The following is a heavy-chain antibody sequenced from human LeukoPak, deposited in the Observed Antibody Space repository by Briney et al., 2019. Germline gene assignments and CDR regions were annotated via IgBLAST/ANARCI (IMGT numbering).Heavy chain of an antibody. Sequence: AGGSLRLSCAASGFTASTYYMTWVRQAPGKGLECVSVIYRGGSTYYADSVKGRFTVSRDNSKNTLYLQMNSLRAEDTAMYYCARGLGYCTSTTCLLPFDYWGQGTLVTVSS. V-gene: IGHV3-53*01. CDR1: GFTASTYY. D-gene: IGHD2-2*01. CDR2: IYRGGST. J-gene: IGHJ4*02. CDR3: ARGLGYCTSTTCLLPFDY.